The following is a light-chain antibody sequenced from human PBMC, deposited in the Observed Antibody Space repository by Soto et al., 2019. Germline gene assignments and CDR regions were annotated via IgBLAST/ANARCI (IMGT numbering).Light chain of an antibody. CDR1: QRVSSSY. Sequence: EIVLTQSPGTLSLSPGERATLSCRASQRVSSSYLAWYQQKRGQAPRLLLYGTSSRATGIPDRFSGSGSGTDFTLTISSLQPDDFATYYCQHYNSYSEAFGQGTKVDIK. J-gene: IGKJ1*01. CDR3: QHYNSYSEA. CDR2: GTS. V-gene: IGKV3-20*01.